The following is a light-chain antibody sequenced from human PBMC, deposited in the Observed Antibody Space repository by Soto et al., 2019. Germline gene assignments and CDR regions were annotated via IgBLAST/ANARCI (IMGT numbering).Light chain of an antibody. Sequence: DIQMTQSPSSLSASVRDRVTITCRASQGISNYLAWYQQKPGKVPKLLIYAASTLQSGIPSRFSGSGSGTDFTLTISSLQPEAVATYYCQKYDSAPWTCGQGTKVEIK. V-gene: IGKV1-27*01. J-gene: IGKJ1*01. CDR2: AAS. CDR1: QGISNY. CDR3: QKYDSAPWT.